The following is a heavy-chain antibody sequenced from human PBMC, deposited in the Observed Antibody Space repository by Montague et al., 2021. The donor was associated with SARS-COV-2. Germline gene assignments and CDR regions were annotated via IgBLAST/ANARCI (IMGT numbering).Heavy chain of an antibody. Sequence: SETLSLTCTVSGGSISSSSYYWGWLRQPPGKGLEWIGSIYYSGSTYYTSSLNSRVTISVDTSKNQSSRKLSSVTAAATAVYYCASHTYDYDSSGSDAFDIWGQGTMVTVSS. CDR1: GGSISSSSYY. CDR3: ASHTYDYDSSGSDAFDI. J-gene: IGHJ3*02. V-gene: IGHV4-39*01. D-gene: IGHD3-22*01. CDR2: IYYSGST.